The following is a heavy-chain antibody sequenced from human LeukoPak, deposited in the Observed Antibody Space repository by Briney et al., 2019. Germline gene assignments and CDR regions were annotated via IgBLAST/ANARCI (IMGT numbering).Heavy chain of an antibody. J-gene: IGHJ4*02. CDR3: ARGRWLANYFDY. Sequence: PSETLSLTCAVYGGSFSGYYWSWIRQPPGKGLEWIGEINHSGSTNYNPSLKSRVTTSVDTSKNQFSLKLSSVTAADTAVYYCARGRWLANYFDYWGQGTLVTVSS. CDR1: GGSFSGYY. V-gene: IGHV4-34*01. D-gene: IGHD5-24*01. CDR2: INHSGST.